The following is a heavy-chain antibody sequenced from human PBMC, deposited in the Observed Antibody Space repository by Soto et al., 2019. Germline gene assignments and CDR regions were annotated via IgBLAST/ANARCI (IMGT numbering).Heavy chain of an antibody. Sequence: QSQTLSLTCAVYGGSFSGYYWSWIRQPPGKGLEWIGEINHSGSTNYNPSLKSRVTISVDTSKNQFSLKLSSVTAADTAVYYCARRGATKQFDYWGQGTLVTVSS. D-gene: IGHD5-12*01. J-gene: IGHJ4*02. V-gene: IGHV4-34*01. CDR3: ARRGATKQFDY. CDR1: GGSFSGYY. CDR2: INHSGST.